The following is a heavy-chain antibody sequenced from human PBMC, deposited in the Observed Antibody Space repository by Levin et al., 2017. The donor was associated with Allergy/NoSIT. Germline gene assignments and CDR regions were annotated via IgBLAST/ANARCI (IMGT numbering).Heavy chain of an antibody. D-gene: IGHD2-2*01. Sequence: LGESLKISCKASGGTFSTTSVNWLRQAPGQGLEWMGRIIPVYGIANHAQKFQGRVTITADTSTSTGDMELSSLRSEDTAVYYCARGPQHCTSSTCYDAFDIWGQGTMVTVSS. CDR1: GGTFSTTS. CDR2: IIPVYGIA. V-gene: IGHV1-69*02. J-gene: IGHJ3*02. CDR3: ARGPQHCTSSTCYDAFDI.